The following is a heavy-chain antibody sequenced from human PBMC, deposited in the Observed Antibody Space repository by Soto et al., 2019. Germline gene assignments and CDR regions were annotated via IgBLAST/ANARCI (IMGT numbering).Heavy chain of an antibody. CDR2: IYYSGST. J-gene: IGHJ5*02. V-gene: IGHV4-61*01. CDR3: ARDHRNGWYNWFDP. D-gene: IGHD6-19*01. Sequence: SETLSLTCTVSGGSVSSGSYYWSWIRQPPGKGLEWIGYIYYSGSTYHNQSLKSRVTMSVDTSKNQFSLNLSSMTAADTAVYFCARDHRNGWYNWFDPLGQRTLVTVSS. CDR1: GGSVSSGSYY.